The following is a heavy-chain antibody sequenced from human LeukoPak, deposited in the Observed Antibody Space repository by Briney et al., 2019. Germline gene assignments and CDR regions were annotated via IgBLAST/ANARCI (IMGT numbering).Heavy chain of an antibody. V-gene: IGHV3-74*01. CDR2: INNDGRST. CDR3: VIGGTYGSGS. J-gene: IGHJ4*02. D-gene: IGHD3-10*01. CDR1: GFTFANTW. Sequence: VGSLRLSRAASGFTFANTWMHWVRQAPGKGLVWVSIINNDGRSTNYTHSVKGRFTISGDNAKNTLYLQMTSLRDEDTAVYYCVIGGTYGSGSWGQGTLVTVSS.